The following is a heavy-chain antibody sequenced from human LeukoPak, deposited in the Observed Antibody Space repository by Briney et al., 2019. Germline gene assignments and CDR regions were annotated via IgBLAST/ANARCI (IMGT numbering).Heavy chain of an antibody. CDR2: INHSGST. D-gene: IGHD3-10*01. CDR1: GGSFSGYY. V-gene: IGHV4-34*01. Sequence: PSETLSLTCAVYGGSFSGYYWSWIRQPPGKGLEWIGEINHSGSTNYNPSLKSRVTISVDTSKNQFSLKLSSVTAADTAVYYCARGASGGSGSSGLHYFDYWGQGTLVTVSS. J-gene: IGHJ4*02. CDR3: ARGASGGSGSSGLHYFDY.